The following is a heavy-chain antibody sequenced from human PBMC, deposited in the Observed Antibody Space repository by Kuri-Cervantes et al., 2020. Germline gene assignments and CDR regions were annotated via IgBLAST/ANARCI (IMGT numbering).Heavy chain of an antibody. Sequence: GESLKISCAASGFTFSSYEMNWVRQAPGKGLEWVSYISSSGRTIYYADSVKGRFTISRDNSKNTLYLQMNSLRAEDTAVYYCARGGEYSGYDTWPGYWGQGTLVTVSS. V-gene: IGHV3-48*03. CDR1: GFTFSSYE. CDR3: ARGGEYSGYDTWPGY. J-gene: IGHJ4*02. CDR2: ISSSGRTI. D-gene: IGHD5-12*01.